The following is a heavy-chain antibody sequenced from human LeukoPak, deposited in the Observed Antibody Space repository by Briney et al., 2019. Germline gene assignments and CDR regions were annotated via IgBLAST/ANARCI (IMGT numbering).Heavy chain of an antibody. J-gene: IGHJ4*02. CDR2: INADSGNT. D-gene: IGHD3-22*01. Sequence: ASVKVSCKASGYTFTNYAIHWVRQAPGQRLEWMGWINADSGNTKYSQRFQGRVTISRDTSASTAYMELSSLRSEDTALYFCARGFYDSSAYYPYDYWGQGILVTVSS. CDR3: ARGFYDSSAYYPYDY. V-gene: IGHV1-3*01. CDR1: GYTFTNYA.